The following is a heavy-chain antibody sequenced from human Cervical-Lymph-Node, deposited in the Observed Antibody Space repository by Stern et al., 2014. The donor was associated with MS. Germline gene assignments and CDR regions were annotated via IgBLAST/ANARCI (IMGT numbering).Heavy chain of an antibody. CDR2: VIPGLSTI. CDR3: ARRGSARRGSGWLDP. Sequence: VQLVESGADVKKPGSSVKVSCKASGGTSNSHGISLVRQAPGQGLEWMGGVIPGLSTIDYAQKFQGRVTISADGSTSTTYMELSSLRSEDTAVNYCARRGSARRGSGWLDPWGQGTLVTVSS. J-gene: IGHJ5*02. D-gene: IGHD3-10*01. CDR1: GGTSNSHG. V-gene: IGHV1-69*01.